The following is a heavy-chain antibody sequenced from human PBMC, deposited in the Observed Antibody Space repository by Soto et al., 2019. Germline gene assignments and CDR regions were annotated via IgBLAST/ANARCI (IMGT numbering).Heavy chain of an antibody. Sequence: XETLSLTCTVSGGSISSYYWSWIRQPPGKGLEWIGYIYYSGSTNYNPSLKSRVTITVDTSKNQFSLKLSSVTAADTAVYYCAREGAGQLWSPIDYWGQGTLVTVSS. J-gene: IGHJ4*02. D-gene: IGHD5-18*01. CDR1: GGSISSYY. V-gene: IGHV4-59*01. CDR2: IYYSGST. CDR3: AREGAGQLWSPIDY.